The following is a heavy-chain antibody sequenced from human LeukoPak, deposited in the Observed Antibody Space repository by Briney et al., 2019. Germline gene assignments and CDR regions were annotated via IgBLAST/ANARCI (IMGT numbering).Heavy chain of an antibody. CDR3: ASSGSYRFDY. CDR2: ITASGTAM. V-gene: IGHV3-48*02. Sequence: QPWGSLRLSCAASGFTFSSYSMNWVRPAPGKGLEWVSHITASGTAMFYADSVKGRFTISRDNAKNSLYLQMNSLRDEDTAVYYCASSGSYRFDYWGQGTLVTVSS. D-gene: IGHD1-26*01. J-gene: IGHJ4*02. CDR1: GFTFSSYS.